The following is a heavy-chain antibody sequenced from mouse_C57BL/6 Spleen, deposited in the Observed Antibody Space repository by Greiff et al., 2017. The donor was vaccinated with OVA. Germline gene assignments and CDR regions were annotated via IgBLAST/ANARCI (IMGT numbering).Heavy chain of an antibody. V-gene: IGHV5-6*01. CDR3: ARHVDYGSSYVRYFDY. Sequence: EVQLVESGGDLVKPGGSLKLSCAASGFTFSSYGMSWVRQTPDKRLEWVATISSGGSYTYYPDSVKGRFTISRDNAKNTLYLQMSSLKSEDTAMYYCARHVDYGSSYVRYFDYWGQGTTLTVSS. D-gene: IGHD1-1*01. J-gene: IGHJ2*01. CDR2: ISSGGSYT. CDR1: GFTFSSYG.